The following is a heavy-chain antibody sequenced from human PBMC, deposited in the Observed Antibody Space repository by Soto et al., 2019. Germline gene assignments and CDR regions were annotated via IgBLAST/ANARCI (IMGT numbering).Heavy chain of an antibody. D-gene: IGHD1-26*01. J-gene: IGHJ4*02. Sequence: QEHLVESGGGVVQPGRSLRLSCAASGSIFSGYGMHWVRQAPGKGLEWLAVIWYDGSNKDYADSVKGRFTISRDKSKNMHFLQMDSQRAEDTALYYCATDRIGGTTFRGFSDYWGRRNLVT. CDR1: GSIFSGYG. CDR3: ATDRIGGTTFRGFSDY. V-gene: IGHV3-33*01. CDR2: IWYDGSNK.